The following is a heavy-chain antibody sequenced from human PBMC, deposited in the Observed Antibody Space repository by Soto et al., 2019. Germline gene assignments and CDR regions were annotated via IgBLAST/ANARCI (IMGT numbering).Heavy chain of an antibody. J-gene: IGHJ6*02. CDR1: GFTFSSYS. CDR3: ARDRAGYSGYDLYYYYYHGMDV. D-gene: IGHD5-12*01. CDR2: ISSSSSYI. Sequence: GGSLRLSCAASGFTFSSYSMNWVRQAPGKGLEWVSSISSSSSYIYYADSVKGRFTISRDNAKNSLYLQMNSLRAEDTAVYYCARDRAGYSGYDLYYYYYHGMDVWGQGTTVTVSS. V-gene: IGHV3-21*01.